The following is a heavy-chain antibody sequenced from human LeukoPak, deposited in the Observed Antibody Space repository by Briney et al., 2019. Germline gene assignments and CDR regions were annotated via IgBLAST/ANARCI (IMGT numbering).Heavy chain of an antibody. CDR1: GFTFSNYG. D-gene: IGHD2-15*01. J-gene: IGHJ4*02. CDR3: ANRRLVRDIVVAEPATTTSAEFDF. CDR2: ISNDGSSK. V-gene: IGHV3-30*18. Sequence: GKSLRLSFVVSGFTFSNYGMHWVRQAPGKGLEWVTYISNDGSSKLYADAVKGRFTISRDNPKNTLYLQMDSLRVEDTAVYYCANRRLVRDIVVAEPATTTSAEFDFWGQGTLVTVSS.